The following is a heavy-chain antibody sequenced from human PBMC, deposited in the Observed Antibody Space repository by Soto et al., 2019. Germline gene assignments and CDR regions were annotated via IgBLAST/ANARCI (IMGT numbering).Heavy chain of an antibody. Sequence: ASVKVSCKASGYTFTGYYMHWVRQAPGQGLEWMGWINPNSGGTNYAQKFQGRVTMTRDTSISTAYMELSRLGSDDTAVYYCARDRLLGYCSSTSCYELEATVGDYWGQGTLVTSPQ. CDR3: ARDRLLGYCSSTSCYELEATVGDY. D-gene: IGHD2-2*01. V-gene: IGHV1-2*02. CDR1: GYTFTGYY. CDR2: INPNSGGT. J-gene: IGHJ4*02.